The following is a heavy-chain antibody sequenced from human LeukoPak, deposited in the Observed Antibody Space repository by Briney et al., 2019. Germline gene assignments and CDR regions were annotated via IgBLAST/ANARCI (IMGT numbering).Heavy chain of an antibody. CDR2: INPSGGSI. J-gene: IGHJ4*02. Sequence: ASVKVSCKASGYTFTSYYMHWVRQAPGQGLEWMGIINPSGGSISYAQKFQGRVTMTRDTSTSTVYMELSSLRSEDTAVYYCARSPLAYCGGDCYSLPDWGQGTLVTVSS. D-gene: IGHD2-21*02. CDR3: ARSPLAYCGGDCYSLPD. CDR1: GYTFTSYY. V-gene: IGHV1-46*01.